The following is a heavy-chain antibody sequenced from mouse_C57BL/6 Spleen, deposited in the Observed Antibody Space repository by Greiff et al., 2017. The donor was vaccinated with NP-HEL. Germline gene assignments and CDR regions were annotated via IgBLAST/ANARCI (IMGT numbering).Heavy chain of an antibody. CDR1: GYSFTGYF. Sequence: EVKLVESGPELVKPGDSVKISCKASGYSFTGYFMNWVMQSHGKSLEWIGRINPYNGDTFYNQKFKGKATLTVDKSSSTAHMELRSLTSEDSAVYYCAREEGLLRPFDYWGQGTTLTVSS. CDR2: INPYNGDT. D-gene: IGHD2-3*01. J-gene: IGHJ2*01. V-gene: IGHV1-20*01. CDR3: AREEGLLRPFDY.